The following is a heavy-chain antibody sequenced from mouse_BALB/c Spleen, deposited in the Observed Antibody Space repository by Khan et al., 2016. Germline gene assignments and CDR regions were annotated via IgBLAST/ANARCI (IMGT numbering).Heavy chain of an antibody. D-gene: IGHD1-1*01. CDR3: SRRRDYGSSPAWFAY. V-gene: IGHV1-9*01. CDR2: ILPGGGTT. CDR1: GYTFRSYW. J-gene: IGHJ3*01. Sequence: QVQLQQSGAELMKPGASVKISCKATGYTFRSYWIEWVKQRPGHGLEWIGEILPGGGTTNYNEKFQGKAIFTADSSSNTAYMQLSSLTSEDSAVYYCSRRRDYGSSPAWFAYWCQGTLVTVSA.